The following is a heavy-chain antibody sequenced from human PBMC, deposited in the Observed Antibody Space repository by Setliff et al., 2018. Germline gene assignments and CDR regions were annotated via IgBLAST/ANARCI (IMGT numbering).Heavy chain of an antibody. Sequence: GGSLRLSCAASGFTFNNAWMNWVRQTPGKGLEWVGRIKSKTDGGTTDYAAPVKGRFTISRDDSKNTLYLEMNSLKTEDTAVYYCAKVRLPNSYMRSGVESWGQGTLVTVSS. D-gene: IGHD1-20*01. J-gene: IGHJ5*01. CDR3: AKVRLPNSYMRSGVES. CDR1: GFTFNNAW. V-gene: IGHV3-15*01. CDR2: IKSKTDGGTT.